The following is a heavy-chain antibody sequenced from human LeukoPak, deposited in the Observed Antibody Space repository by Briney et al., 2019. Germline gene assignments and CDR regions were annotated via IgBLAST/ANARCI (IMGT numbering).Heavy chain of an antibody. J-gene: IGHJ4*02. V-gene: IGHV4-39*02. D-gene: IGHD6-25*01. Sequence: SETLSLTCTVSGASISSRNSYWGWMRQPPGEGLEWIATIYYSGVTYYNPSLNSRVTISADTSKNQFSLELSSVTAADTAVYYCAKAGAEANGRYYYDSWGQGTLVTVSS. CDR2: IYYSGVT. CDR1: GASISSRNSY. CDR3: AKAGAEANGRYYYDS.